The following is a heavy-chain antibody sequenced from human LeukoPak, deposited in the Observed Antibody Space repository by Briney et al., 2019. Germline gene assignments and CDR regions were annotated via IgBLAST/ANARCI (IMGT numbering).Heavy chain of an antibody. CDR2: ISGSGGST. Sequence: GGSLRLSCAASGFTFSSYGMSWVRQAPGKGLEWVSGISGSGGSTYYADSVKGRFTISRDNSKNTLYLQMNSLRAEDTAVYYCAREPTYSSSWHTTCDYWGQGTLVTVSS. CDR3: AREPTYSSSWHTTCDY. CDR1: GFTFSSYG. J-gene: IGHJ4*02. V-gene: IGHV3-23*01. D-gene: IGHD6-13*01.